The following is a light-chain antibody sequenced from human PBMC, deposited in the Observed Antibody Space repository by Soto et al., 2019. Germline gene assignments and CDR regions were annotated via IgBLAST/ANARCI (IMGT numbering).Light chain of an antibody. CDR2: GNS. CDR3: QSYDSSLSGVV. V-gene: IGLV1-40*01. J-gene: IGLJ2*01. CDR1: NSNIGRNT. Sequence: QSVLTQPPSASGTPGQRVTISCSGSNSNIGRNTVNWYQQLPGTAPKLLIYGNSNRPSGVPDRFSGSKSGTSASLAITGLQAEDEADYYCQSYDSSLSGVVFGGGTTVTVL.